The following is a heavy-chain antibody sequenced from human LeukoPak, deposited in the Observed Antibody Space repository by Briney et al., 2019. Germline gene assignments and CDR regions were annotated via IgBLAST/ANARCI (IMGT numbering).Heavy chain of an antibody. CDR1: GFTFSSYA. J-gene: IGHJ3*02. CDR2: ISGSGGST. V-gene: IGHV3-23*01. D-gene: IGHD3-3*01. Sequence: GGSLRLSCAASGFTFSSYAMSWVRQAPGKGLEWVSAISGSGGSTYYADSVKGRFTISRDNSKNTLYLQMNSLRAEDTAVYYCAKLDTIFGGLSLDVWSDAFDIWGQGTMVTVPS. CDR3: AKLDTIFGGLSLDVWSDAFDI.